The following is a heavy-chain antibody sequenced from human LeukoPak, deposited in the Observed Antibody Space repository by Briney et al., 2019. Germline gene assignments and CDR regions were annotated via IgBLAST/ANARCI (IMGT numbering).Heavy chain of an antibody. Sequence: ASVKVSCKASGYKFTNYGINCGRQTTGQGLEWMGWMNPKNGDTGYAQKFQGRVTMTRSTSINTAYMDLSSLTSEDTAVYFCAKTPRGGDIDFWGQGTPVIVSS. D-gene: IGHD2-21*02. J-gene: IGHJ4*02. V-gene: IGHV1-8*01. CDR1: GYKFTNYG. CDR3: AKTPRGGDIDF. CDR2: MNPKNGDT.